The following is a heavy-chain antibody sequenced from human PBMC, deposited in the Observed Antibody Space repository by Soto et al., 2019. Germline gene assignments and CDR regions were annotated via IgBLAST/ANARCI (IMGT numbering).Heavy chain of an antibody. V-gene: IGHV3-53*01. CDR3: ETRAGGGGY. CDR1: VFTVSNNY. J-gene: IGHJ4*02. CDR2: IYSGGYT. Sequence: EVQLVESGGGLIQPGGSLRLSCAVSVFTVSNNYMSWVRQAPGKGLEGVSVIYSGGYTAYGDSVKGRFTISRDNSKNTPFLQMNSRGPDAPAVYYCETRAGGGGYWGQGTLVTVSS. D-gene: IGHD3-10*01.